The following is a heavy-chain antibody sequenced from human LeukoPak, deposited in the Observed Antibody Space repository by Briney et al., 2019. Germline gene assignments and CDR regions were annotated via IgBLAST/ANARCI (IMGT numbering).Heavy chain of an antibody. Sequence: PGGSLRLSCAASGFTFSSYSMNWVRQAPGKGLEWVSSISSSSSYIYYADSVKGRFTISRDNAKNSLYLQMNSLRAEDTAVYHCARDRVVVAASPTRKRSDAFDIWGQGTMVTVSS. CDR3: ARDRVVVAASPTRKRSDAFDI. CDR1: GFTFSSYS. CDR2: ISSSSSYI. J-gene: IGHJ3*02. D-gene: IGHD2-15*01. V-gene: IGHV3-21*01.